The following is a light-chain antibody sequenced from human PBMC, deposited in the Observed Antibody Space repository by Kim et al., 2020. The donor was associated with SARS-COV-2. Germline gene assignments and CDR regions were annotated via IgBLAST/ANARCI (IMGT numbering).Light chain of an antibody. CDR2: GKN. CDR1: SLRSYY. V-gene: IGLV3-19*01. Sequence: VALGQTDRITCQGDSLRSYYATWYQQKPGQAPIVVIYGKNNRPSGIPDRFSGSSSGDTASLTITGTQAGDEADYYCNSRGSNDNVLFGGGTQLTV. J-gene: IGLJ2*01. CDR3: NSRGSNDNVL.